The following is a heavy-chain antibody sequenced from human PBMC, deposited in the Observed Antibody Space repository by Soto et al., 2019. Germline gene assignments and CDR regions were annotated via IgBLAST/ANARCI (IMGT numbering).Heavy chain of an antibody. CDR2: ISSSSSYI. D-gene: IGHD3-9*01. V-gene: IGHV3-21*01. J-gene: IGHJ4*02. CDR3: ARDTGRYFDWLLNPIDY. CDR1: GFTFSSYS. Sequence: PGGSLRLSCAASGFTFSSYSMNWVRQAPGKGLEWVSSISSSSSYIYYADSVKGRFTISRDNAKNSLYLQMNSLRAEDTAVYYCARDTGRYFDWLLNPIDYWGQGTLVTVSS.